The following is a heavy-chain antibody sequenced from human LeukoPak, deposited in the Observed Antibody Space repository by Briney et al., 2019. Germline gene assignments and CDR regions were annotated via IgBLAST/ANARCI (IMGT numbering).Heavy chain of an antibody. CDR1: GGSFSGYY. Sequence: PSETLSLTCAVYGGSFSGYYWSWIRQPPGKGLEWIGEINHSGSTNYNPSLKSRVTISVDTSKNQFSLKPSSVTAADTAVYYCARGGLTYYYDSSGYYLYDYWGQGTLVTVSS. CDR2: INHSGST. V-gene: IGHV4-34*01. CDR3: ARGGLTYYYDSSGYYLYDY. J-gene: IGHJ4*02. D-gene: IGHD3-22*01.